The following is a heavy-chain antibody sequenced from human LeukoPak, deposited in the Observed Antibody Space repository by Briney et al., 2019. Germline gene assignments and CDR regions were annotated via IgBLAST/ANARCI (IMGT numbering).Heavy chain of an antibody. CDR2: IDGSGGAI. CDR3: AKNDFWSGYLDY. Sequence: GGSLRLSCGASGFTFSRYAMSWVRQAPGKGLQWVSQIDGSGGAIYYADSVRGRFTISRDNSKNTLFLEMNSLRAEDTAVYYCAKNDFWSGYLDYWGQGTLVTVSS. J-gene: IGHJ4*02. CDR1: GFTFSRYA. V-gene: IGHV3-23*01. D-gene: IGHD3-3*01.